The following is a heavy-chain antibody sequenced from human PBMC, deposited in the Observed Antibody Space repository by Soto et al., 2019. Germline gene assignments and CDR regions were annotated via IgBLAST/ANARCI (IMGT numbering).Heavy chain of an antibody. CDR1: GVSISNTSYY. J-gene: IGHJ4*02. CDR3: ARHGSY. V-gene: IGHV4-39*01. Sequence: QLQLQESGPGLVKPSETLSLTCSVSGVSISNTSYYWGWIRQPPGKGLEWVGTIYFSGSTFYNPSPKSRVTISIDTSKNQFSLRLSSVTAADTAVYYCARHGSYWGQGTLVTVSS. CDR2: IYFSGST.